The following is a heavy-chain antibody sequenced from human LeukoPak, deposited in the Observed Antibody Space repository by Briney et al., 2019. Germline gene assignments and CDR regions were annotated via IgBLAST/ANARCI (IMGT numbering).Heavy chain of an antibody. V-gene: IGHV4-61*02. CDR1: GDSVTNGHYY. D-gene: IGHD2-2*01. CDR3: ARGGCSSHCYATNWFDP. Sequence: SQTLSLMCTVSGDSVTNGHYYWNWLRQPAGKGLEWIGRIYTRGRTNYNPSLRSRVEISLETSRNQVSLKLSSVTAADTAVYYCARGGCSSHCYATNWFDPWGQGTLVTVSS. CDR2: IYTRGRT. J-gene: IGHJ5*02.